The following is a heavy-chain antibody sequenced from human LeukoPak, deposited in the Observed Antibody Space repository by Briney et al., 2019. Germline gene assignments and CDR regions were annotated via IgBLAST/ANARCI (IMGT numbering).Heavy chain of an antibody. Sequence: SETLSLTCTVSGAPISSSNYYWGWIRQPPSKELEWIGSMYYSGSIFYNPSLKSRVTISINTSKTQFSLKVSSVTAADTAVYYCAREDSYYDSSAFDIWGQGTMVTVSS. CDR1: GAPISSSNYY. V-gene: IGHV4-39*07. J-gene: IGHJ3*02. CDR2: MYYSGSI. CDR3: AREDSYYDSSAFDI. D-gene: IGHD3-22*01.